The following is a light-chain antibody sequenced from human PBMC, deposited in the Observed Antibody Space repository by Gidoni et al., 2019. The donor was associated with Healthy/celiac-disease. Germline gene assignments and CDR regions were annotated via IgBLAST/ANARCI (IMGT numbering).Light chain of an antibody. J-gene: IGLJ3*02. CDR2: GNS. V-gene: IGLV1-40*01. CDR3: QSYDSSLSGSDWV. Sequence: QSVLTQPPSVSGAPGPRVTISCTGSSSNIGAGYDVHWYQPLPGTAPKLLIYGNSNRPSGVPDRFSGSKSGTSASLAITGLQAEDEADYYCQSYDSSLSGSDWVFGGGTKLTVL. CDR1: SSNIGAGYD.